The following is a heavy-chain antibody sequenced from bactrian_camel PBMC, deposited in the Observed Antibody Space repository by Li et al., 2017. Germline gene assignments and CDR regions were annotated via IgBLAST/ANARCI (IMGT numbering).Heavy chain of an antibody. V-gene: IGHV3S1*01. J-gene: IGHJ4*01. CDR2: VDSGGVGT. CDR3: ARGPRPLNSCYLESPPYND. Sequence: VQLVESGGGLVQPGGSLRLSCTASGFTASSYWMYWVCQTPGSGIEWVSAVDSGGVGTYYADFVKGRFTISRDNAKNMLYLDMNNLKPEDTAMYYCARGPRPLNSCYLESPPYNDWGQGTQVTVS. CDR1: GFTASSYW. D-gene: IGHD1*01.